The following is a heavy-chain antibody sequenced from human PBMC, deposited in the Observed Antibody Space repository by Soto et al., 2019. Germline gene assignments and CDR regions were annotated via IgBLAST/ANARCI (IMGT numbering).Heavy chain of an antibody. Sequence: QVQLVQSGAEVKEPGASVKVSCRASGYTFVNHGISWLRQAPGRGLEWMGWISASNGYTNYAQRLQGSVSMTRDTSTSTAYMELRSLRSDGTAVYYCAREGKSGYSTRGDYWGQGTLLTVSS. D-gene: IGHD3-3*01. CDR3: AREGKSGYSTRGDY. CDR2: ISASNGYT. CDR1: GYTFVNHG. V-gene: IGHV1-18*01. J-gene: IGHJ4*02.